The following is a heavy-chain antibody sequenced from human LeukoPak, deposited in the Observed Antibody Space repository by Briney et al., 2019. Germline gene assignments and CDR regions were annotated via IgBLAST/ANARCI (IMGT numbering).Heavy chain of an antibody. Sequence: GASVKVSCKTSGYNFITHSISWVRQAPGQGLEWLGWITSYSGYDKTNYAQRLQGRVTMTTDTSTSTAYMELRSLRSDDTAVYYCARLLRSGSFPDYWGQGTLVTVSS. D-gene: IGHD1-26*01. CDR1: GYNFITHS. V-gene: IGHV1-18*01. CDR3: ARLLRSGSFPDY. J-gene: IGHJ4*02. CDR2: ITSYSGYDKT.